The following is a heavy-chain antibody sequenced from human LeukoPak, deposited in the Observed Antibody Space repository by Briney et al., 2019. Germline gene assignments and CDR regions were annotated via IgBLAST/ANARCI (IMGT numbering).Heavy chain of an antibody. D-gene: IGHD3-3*01. V-gene: IGHV4-39*01. CDR1: GGSISSNSYY. Sequence: PSETLSLTCTVSGGSISSNSYYWGWIRQPPEKGLEWIGSIYYSGSTYYNPSLKSRVTISVDTSKNQFSLKLSSVTAADTSVYYCARLLEWLSPLDYWGRGTLVTVSS. J-gene: IGHJ4*02. CDR3: ARLLEWLSPLDY. CDR2: IYYSGST.